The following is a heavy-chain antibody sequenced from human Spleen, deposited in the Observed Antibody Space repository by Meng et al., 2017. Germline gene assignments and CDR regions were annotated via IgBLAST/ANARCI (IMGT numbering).Heavy chain of an antibody. J-gene: IGHJ4*02. Sequence: QVQLVQSGAEVKKPGASVKVSCKASGDILSSYSIHWLRQAPGQRPEWMGWVNAGNGNTRSSQKFQGRVTITRDTSASIAYMELSSLTSEDTAMYYCLRGGGTYEVDYWGQGTLVTVSS. CDR2: VNAGNGNT. V-gene: IGHV1-3*01. D-gene: IGHD1-26*01. CDR1: GDILSSYS. CDR3: LRGGGTYEVDY.